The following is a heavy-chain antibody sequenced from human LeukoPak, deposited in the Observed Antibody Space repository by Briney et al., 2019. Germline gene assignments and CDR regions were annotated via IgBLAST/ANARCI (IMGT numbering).Heavy chain of an antibody. CDR3: AKDQGGSGYYYVPFDY. D-gene: IGHD3-22*01. Sequence: GGSLRLSCAASGLTFSSYAMSWVRQAPGKGLEWVSAISGSGGSTYHADSVKGRFTISRDNSKNTLYLQMNSLRAEDTAVYYCAKDQGGSGYYYVPFDYWGQGTLVTVSS. J-gene: IGHJ4*02. CDR2: ISGSGGST. CDR1: GLTFSSYA. V-gene: IGHV3-23*01.